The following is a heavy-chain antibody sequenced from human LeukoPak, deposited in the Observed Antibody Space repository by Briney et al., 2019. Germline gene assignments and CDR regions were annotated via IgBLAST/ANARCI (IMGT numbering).Heavy chain of an antibody. CDR1: GGSISSSSAY. J-gene: IGHJ4*02. CDR2: IYYSKNT. Sequence: PSETLSLTCTVSGGSISSSSAYWGWIRQPPGKGLEWIGSIYYSKNTYYNPSLKSRVTITADTSKNQFSLTLGSVSATDTAVYYCVSPRGFSYGYFDYWGQGTLVTVSS. CDR3: VSPRGFSYGYFDY. V-gene: IGHV4-39*01. D-gene: IGHD5-18*01.